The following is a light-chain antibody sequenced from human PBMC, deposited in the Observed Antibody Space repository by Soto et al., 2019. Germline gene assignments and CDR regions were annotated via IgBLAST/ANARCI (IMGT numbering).Light chain of an antibody. J-gene: IGKJ5*01. V-gene: IGKV3-11*01. CDR1: RSVTSS. Sequence: EIVLTQSPATLSLSPGERATLSCRASRSVTSSLAWYKQKPGQAPRLLMYDASNRATGIPARFSGSGSGTDFTLTISSLEPEDFAVYYCQHRSNFGQGTRLEIK. CDR3: QHRSN. CDR2: DAS.